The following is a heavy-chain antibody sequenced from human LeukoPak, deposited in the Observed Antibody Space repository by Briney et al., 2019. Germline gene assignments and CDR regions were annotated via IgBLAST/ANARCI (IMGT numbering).Heavy chain of an antibody. Sequence: PGESLKISCKGSGYSFSIYRIAWVRQAPGRGLEWRGIIYPGDSEARYSPSFQGQVTISADKSIATAYLQWSSLKASDTAMYFCARQAVGSSSGFYFDFWGQGTLVTVSS. V-gene: IGHV5-51*01. D-gene: IGHD3-10*01. CDR3: ARQAVGSSSGFYFDF. CDR1: GYSFSIYR. J-gene: IGHJ4*02. CDR2: IYPGDSEA.